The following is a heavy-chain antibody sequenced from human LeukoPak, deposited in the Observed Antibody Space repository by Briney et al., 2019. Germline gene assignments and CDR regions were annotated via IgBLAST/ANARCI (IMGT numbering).Heavy chain of an antibody. CDR1: GGSISSSTYY. J-gene: IGHJ5*02. V-gene: IGHV4-39*07. CDR2: IYYSGST. CDR3: ASRGQEAYCGGDCYNWFDP. Sequence: SETLSLTCTVSGGSISSSTYYWGWIRQPPGKGLEWIGSIYYSGSTYYNPSLKSRVTMSVDTSKNQFSLKLTSVTAADTAVYYCASRGQEAYCGGDCYNWFDPWGQGTLVTVSS. D-gene: IGHD2-21*01.